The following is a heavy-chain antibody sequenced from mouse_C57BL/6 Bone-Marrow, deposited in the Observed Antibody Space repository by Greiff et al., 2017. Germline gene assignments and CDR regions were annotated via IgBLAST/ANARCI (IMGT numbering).Heavy chain of an antibody. CDR2: IHPNSGST. CDR1: GYTFTSYW. D-gene: IGHD3-2*02. CDR3: ARETAQATAFYYAMDY. V-gene: IGHV1-64*01. Sequence: QVQLQQPGAELVKPGASVKLSCKASGYTFTSYWMHWVKQRPGQGLEWIGMIHPNSGSTNYNEKFKSKATLTVDKSSSTAYMQLSSLTSEDSAVYDCARETAQATAFYYAMDYWGQGTSVTVSS. J-gene: IGHJ4*01.